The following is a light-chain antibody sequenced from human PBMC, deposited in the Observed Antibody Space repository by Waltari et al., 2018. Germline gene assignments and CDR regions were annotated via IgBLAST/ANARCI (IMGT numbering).Light chain of an antibody. CDR2: AAS. J-gene: IGKJ1*01. Sequence: VWTQSPGTLSLSLGETAPPRCRTSQSISKYLVWYQQRPGHAPRLLIYAASTRATGVPDRFSGSGYGTDFTLTISRLEPEDFAVYYCQNHERLPATFGQGTKVEIK. CDR1: QSISKY. V-gene: IGKV3-20*01. CDR3: QNHERLPAT.